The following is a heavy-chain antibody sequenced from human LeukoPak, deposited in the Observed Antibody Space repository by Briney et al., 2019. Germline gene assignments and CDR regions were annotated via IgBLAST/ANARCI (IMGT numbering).Heavy chain of an antibody. Sequence: SETLSLTCTVSGYSISSGYYWGWIWQPPGKGLEWIGSIYHSGSSTNYNPSLKSRVTISVDTSKNQFSLKLSSVTAADTAVYYCARKTPPNDYDSIYGMDVWGQGTTVTVSS. CDR3: ARKTPPNDYDSIYGMDV. CDR2: IYHSGSST. D-gene: IGHD4/OR15-4a*01. J-gene: IGHJ6*02. V-gene: IGHV4-38-2*02. CDR1: GYSISSGYY.